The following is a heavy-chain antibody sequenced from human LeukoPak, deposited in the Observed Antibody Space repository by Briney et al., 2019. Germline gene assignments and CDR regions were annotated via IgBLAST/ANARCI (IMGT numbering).Heavy chain of an antibody. V-gene: IGHV1-46*01. CDR2: FNPGGDSI. J-gene: IGHJ6*02. CDR1: GYTFTSHL. CDR3: ARQQEVTSDSYYYAMDV. D-gene: IGHD4-23*01. Sequence: GASVKVSCKASGYTFTSHLVHWVRQAPGQGLEWMGVFNPGGDSISSSQKFQGRVTLTRDTSTSTAYMELRSLRSEDTAVYYCARQQEVTSDSYYYAMDVWGQGTTVTVSS.